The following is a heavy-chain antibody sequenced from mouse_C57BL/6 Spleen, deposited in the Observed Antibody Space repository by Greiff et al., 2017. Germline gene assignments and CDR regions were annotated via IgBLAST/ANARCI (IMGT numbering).Heavy chain of an antibody. Sequence: VQLQQSGPELVNPGASVKIPCKASGYTFTDYNMDWVKQSHGKSLEWIGDINPNNGGTIYNQKFKGKATLTVDKSSSTAYMELRSLTSEDTAVYYCARDLVMDYWGQGTSVTVSS. CDR1: GYTFTDYN. CDR2: INPNNGGT. J-gene: IGHJ4*01. CDR3: ARDLVMDY. V-gene: IGHV1-18*01.